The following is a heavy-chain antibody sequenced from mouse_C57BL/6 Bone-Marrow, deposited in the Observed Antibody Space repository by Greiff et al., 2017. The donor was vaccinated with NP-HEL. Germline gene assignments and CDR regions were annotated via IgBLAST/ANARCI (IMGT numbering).Heavy chain of an antibody. CDR3: ARERRYGYPFAY. J-gene: IGHJ3*01. CDR1: GYTFTSYW. CDR2: IDPSDSYT. V-gene: IGHV1-69*01. Sequence: QVQLQQPGAELVMPGASVKLSCKASGYTFTSYWMHWVKQRPGQGLEWIGEIDPSDSYTNSNQKFKGKSTLTVDKSSSTAYMQLSSLTSEDSAVYYCARERRYGYPFAYGGQGTLVTVSA. D-gene: IGHD2-2*01.